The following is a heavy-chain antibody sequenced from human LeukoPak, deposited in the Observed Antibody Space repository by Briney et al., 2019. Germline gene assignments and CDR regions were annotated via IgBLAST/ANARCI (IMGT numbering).Heavy chain of an antibody. Sequence: SETLSLTCAVYGGSLSAYYWNWIRQPPGKGLEWIGEITDSGNNHYNSFLKGRITISLDTCKSQCSLRLSSVTAADTAVYFCARDYYAGVYYGLDVWGQGTTVTVSS. V-gene: IGHV4-34*01. CDR3: ARDYYAGVYYGLDV. CDR2: ITDSGNN. D-gene: IGHD3-22*01. J-gene: IGHJ6*02. CDR1: GGSLSAYY.